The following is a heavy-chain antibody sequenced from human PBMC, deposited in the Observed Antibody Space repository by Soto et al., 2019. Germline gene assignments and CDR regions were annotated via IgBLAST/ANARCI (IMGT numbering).Heavy chain of an antibody. Sequence: GGSLRLSCAASGFTFSSYSMNWVRQAPGKGLEWVSSISSSSSYIYYADSVKGRFTISRDNAKNSLYLQMNSLRAEDTAVNYCAGGGSRDIVVVVAAYNWFDPWGQGTLVTVSS. CDR1: GFTFSSYS. D-gene: IGHD2-15*01. V-gene: IGHV3-21*01. CDR2: ISSSSSYI. CDR3: AGGGSRDIVVVVAAYNWFDP. J-gene: IGHJ5*02.